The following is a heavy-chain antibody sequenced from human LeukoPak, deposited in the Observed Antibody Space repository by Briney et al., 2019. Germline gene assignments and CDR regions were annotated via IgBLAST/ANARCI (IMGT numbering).Heavy chain of an antibody. Sequence: GGSLRLSCAGSGFTFSNYAMTWVRQAPGKGLEWVSSVSGSGRNTFYADSVKGRFTISRDNSKNTLYLQMNSLRAEDTAVYYCAKARGPTFSRVDYWGQGTLVTVSS. J-gene: IGHJ4*02. CDR3: AKARGPTFSRVDY. V-gene: IGHV3-23*01. CDR1: GFTFSNYA. CDR2: VSGSGRNT.